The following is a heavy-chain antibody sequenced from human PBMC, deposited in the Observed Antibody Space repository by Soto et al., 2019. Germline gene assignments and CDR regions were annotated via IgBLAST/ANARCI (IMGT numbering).Heavy chain of an antibody. CDR2: IHSSGNT. D-gene: IGHD3-22*01. CDR3: ARTGPYSSDTN. J-gene: IGHJ1*01. Sequence: SETLSLTCAVSGGSISSGNWWSWVRQPPGRGLEWIGEIHSSGNTDYNPSLESRVTISVDMSKNQYSLKLSSVTAADTAVYYCARTGPYSSDTNWGQGTLVTVS. CDR1: GGSISSGNW. V-gene: IGHV4-4*02.